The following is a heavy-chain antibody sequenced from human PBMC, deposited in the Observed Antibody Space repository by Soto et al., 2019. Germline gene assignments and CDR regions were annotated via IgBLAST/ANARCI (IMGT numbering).Heavy chain of an antibody. CDR3: ARDVGGSVVPHWFDP. CDR1: GHSISADY. D-gene: IGHD2-15*01. Sequence: QVQLQESGPGLVKASETLSLSCTVSGHSISADYWSWIRQPAGKRLEWIGRVDASGNTNYNPSLKSRVTMSVETSKNQFFLKVRSVTAADTAMYFCARDVGGSVVPHWFDPWGQGARVTVSS. V-gene: IGHV4-4*07. J-gene: IGHJ5*02. CDR2: VDASGNT.